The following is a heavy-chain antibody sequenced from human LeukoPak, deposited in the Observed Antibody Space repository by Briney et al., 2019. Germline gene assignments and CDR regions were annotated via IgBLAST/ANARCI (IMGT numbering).Heavy chain of an antibody. Sequence: GASVKVSCKASGFTFTSSAMQWVRQARGQRLEWRGWIVVGSGNTNYAQKFQERVTITRDMSTSTAYMELSSLRSEDTAVYYCAALSRGYSYGLFDYWGQGTLVTVSS. J-gene: IGHJ4*02. CDR1: GFTFTSSA. CDR2: IVVGSGNT. D-gene: IGHD5-18*01. CDR3: AALSRGYSYGLFDY. V-gene: IGHV1-58*02.